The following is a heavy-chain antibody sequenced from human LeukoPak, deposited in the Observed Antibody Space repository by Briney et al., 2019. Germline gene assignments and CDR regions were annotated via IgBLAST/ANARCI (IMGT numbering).Heavy chain of an antibody. D-gene: IGHD3-3*01. CDR1: GGTFSSYA. Sequence: RASVKVSCKASGGTFSSYAISWVRQAPGRGLEWMGGIIPIFGTANYAQKFQGRVTITADESTSTAYMELSSLRSEDTAVYYCASAYGRFLEWLPGSYYYYMDVWGKGTTVTVSS. J-gene: IGHJ6*03. CDR2: IIPIFGTA. V-gene: IGHV1-69*13. CDR3: ASAYGRFLEWLPGSYYYYMDV.